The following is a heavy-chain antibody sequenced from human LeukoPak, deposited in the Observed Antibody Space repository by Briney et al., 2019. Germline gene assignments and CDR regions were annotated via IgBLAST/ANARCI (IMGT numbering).Heavy chain of an antibody. D-gene: IGHD1-26*01. CDR3: ARGAQSGGYSGPFDI. CDR1: GCTFSGYD. J-gene: IGHJ3*02. CDR2: ICFDRINT. Sequence: GGSLRLSCTPSGCTFSGYDMDWGRQAQGKGLGGVAGICFDRINTYYAASVKGRFTISTDNSTNTLYLQMTSLRAEDTAVYYCARGAQSGGYSGPFDIWGQGTMVTVSS. V-gene: IGHV3-33*01.